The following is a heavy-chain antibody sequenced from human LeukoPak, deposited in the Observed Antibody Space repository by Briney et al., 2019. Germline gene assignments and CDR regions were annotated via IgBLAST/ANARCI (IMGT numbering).Heavy chain of an antibody. V-gene: IGHV3-7*03. Sequence: GGSLRLSCAASGFSFSTIYMSWVRQTPGQGLEWVANINVDGTAEYYVDSVKGRFTISRDNANNSLYLQMNSLRAEDTAVYYCARDPYRFAFDIWGQGTAVLVSS. CDR2: INVDGTAE. CDR3: ARDPYRFAFDI. D-gene: IGHD1-26*01. J-gene: IGHJ3*02. CDR1: GFSFSTIY.